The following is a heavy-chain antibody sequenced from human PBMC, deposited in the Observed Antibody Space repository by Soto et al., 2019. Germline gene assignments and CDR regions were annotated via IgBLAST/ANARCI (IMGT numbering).Heavy chain of an antibody. J-gene: IGHJ4*01. D-gene: IGHD3-16*01. V-gene: IGHV1-2*02. Sequence: ASVKLSCKVSGYTFTDYNMHWLRQAPGQGPEWMGWINPSSGGTFYAQKFQGRVTMTSDASMATKFLEVTSLTSDDAAVYYCARDRRALAPLDGLAAWGQGT. CDR3: ARDRRALAPLDGLAA. CDR1: GYTFTDYN. CDR2: INPSSGGT.